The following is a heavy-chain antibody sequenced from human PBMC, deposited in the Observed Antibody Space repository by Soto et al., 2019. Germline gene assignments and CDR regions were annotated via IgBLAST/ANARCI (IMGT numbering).Heavy chain of an antibody. CDR3: AKDHYGMDV. CDR1: GFTFSSYG. V-gene: IGHV3-30*18. Sequence: GGSLRLSCAASGFTFSSYGMHWVRQAPGKGLEWVAVISYDGSNKYYADSVKGRFTISRDNSKNTLYLQMNSLRAEDTAVYYCAKDHYGMDVWGQGTTVTVSS. CDR2: ISYDGSNK. J-gene: IGHJ6*02.